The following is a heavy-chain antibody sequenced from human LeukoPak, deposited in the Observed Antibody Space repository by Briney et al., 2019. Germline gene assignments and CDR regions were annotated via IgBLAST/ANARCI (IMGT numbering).Heavy chain of an antibody. D-gene: IGHD2-15*01. CDR1: GYSFTSYW. J-gene: IGHJ4*02. V-gene: IGHV5-51*01. Sequence: GESLKTSCKGSGYSFTSYWTGWVRQMPGKGLEWMGIIYPGDSDTRYSPSFQGQVTISADKSISTAYLQWSSLKASDTAMYYCARMGGSGNQGGYFDYWGQGTLVTVSS. CDR2: IYPGDSDT. CDR3: ARMGGSGNQGGYFDY.